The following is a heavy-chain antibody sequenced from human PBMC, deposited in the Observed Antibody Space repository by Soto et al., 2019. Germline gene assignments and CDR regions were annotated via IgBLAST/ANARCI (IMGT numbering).Heavy chain of an antibody. CDR2: IIPILNIA. Sequence: QVQLVQSGAEVKKPGSSVKVSCKASGGTFSSYTINWVRQAPGQGLEWMGRIIPILNIANYAQKFQGRVTITADKSRTTAYMELSSLRSDDTGVYYCADSQETDYRDVCGEGTTVTVSS. CDR3: ADSQETDYRDV. D-gene: IGHD2-21*01. J-gene: IGHJ6*03. V-gene: IGHV1-69*02. CDR1: GGTFSSYT.